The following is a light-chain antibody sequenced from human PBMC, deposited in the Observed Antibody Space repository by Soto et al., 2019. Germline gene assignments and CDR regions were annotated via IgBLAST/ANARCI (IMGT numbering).Light chain of an antibody. CDR1: QSFTSW. J-gene: IGKJ1*01. V-gene: IGKV1-5*01. CDR2: DAS. Sequence: DIQMTQSPSTLSASVGDRVTITCRASQSFTSWLAWYQQKPGKAPKLLIYDASALPRGVPSRFSGSGSGTKFTLTIASLQPDDFATYYCQQYETFSGKFGPGTKVDIK. CDR3: QQYETFSGK.